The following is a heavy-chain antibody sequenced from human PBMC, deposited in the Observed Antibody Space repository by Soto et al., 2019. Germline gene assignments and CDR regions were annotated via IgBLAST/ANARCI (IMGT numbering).Heavy chain of an antibody. Sequence: GGPLRLSCAASGFTFSNAWMSWVRQAPGKGLEWVGRIKSKTDGGTTDYAAPVKGRCTISRDDSKNTLFLQMNSLKTEDAAVYYCTTDQPQAAGYYFDYWGQGTLVTVSS. V-gene: IGHV3-15*01. CDR1: GFTFSNAW. J-gene: IGHJ4*02. CDR3: TTDQPQAAGYYFDY. D-gene: IGHD6-13*01. CDR2: IKSKTDGGTT.